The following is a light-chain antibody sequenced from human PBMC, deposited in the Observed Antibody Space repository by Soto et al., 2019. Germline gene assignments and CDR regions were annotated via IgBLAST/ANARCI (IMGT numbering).Light chain of an antibody. CDR1: HSVSSTD. Sequence: EIVLTQSPGTLSLSPGERAALACRASHSVSSTDLAWYQQRPGQAPRLLIYGSSNRATGIPGRFSGSGSGTDFTLTISSLDPEDFAVYYCQHYATSLWTFGQGTKVDIK. CDR3: QHYATSLWT. CDR2: GSS. J-gene: IGKJ1*01. V-gene: IGKV3-20*01.